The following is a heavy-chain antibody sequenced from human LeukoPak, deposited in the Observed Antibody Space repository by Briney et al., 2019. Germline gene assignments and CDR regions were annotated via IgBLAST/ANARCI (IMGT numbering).Heavy chain of an antibody. Sequence: ASVKVSCKASGDTFTSNYMHWVRQAPGQGLECMGIINPSGTSTSYAQKFQGRVTMTRDMSTSTVYMELSSLRSEDTAVYYCARGRHYYDSSDYYYEGDAFDIWGQGTMVTVSS. CDR2: INPSGTST. J-gene: IGHJ3*02. D-gene: IGHD3-22*01. CDR1: GDTFTSNY. V-gene: IGHV1-46*01. CDR3: ARGRHYYDSSDYYYEGDAFDI.